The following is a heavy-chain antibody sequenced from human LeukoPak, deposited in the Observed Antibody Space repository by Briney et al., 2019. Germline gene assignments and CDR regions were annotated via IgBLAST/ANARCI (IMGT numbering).Heavy chain of an antibody. CDR3: ARRNMVRGVIDWFDP. D-gene: IGHD3-10*01. J-gene: IGHJ5*02. CDR1: GGSISSSTCY. V-gene: IGHV4-61*05. Sequence: SETLSLTCTVSGGSISSSTCYWGWIRQPPGKGLEWIGYIYYSGSTNYNPSLKSRVTISVDTSKNQFSLKLSSVTAADTAVYYCARRNMVRGVIDWFDPWGQGTLVTVSS. CDR2: IYYSGST.